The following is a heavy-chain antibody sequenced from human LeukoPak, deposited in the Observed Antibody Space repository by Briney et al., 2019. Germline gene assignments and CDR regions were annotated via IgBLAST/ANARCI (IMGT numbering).Heavy chain of an antibody. CDR2: IYYTGTT. V-gene: IGHV4-59*01. J-gene: IGHJ4*02. CDR1: GDSISPYH. CDR3: ARGAGWWGY. D-gene: IGHD2-15*01. Sequence: SETLSLTCTVSGDSISPYHWSWLRQPPGRGLEWIGYIYYTGTTSYSPSLKSRVTISLDTSKNQFSLKLTSVTAADTAVYYCARGAGWWGYWGQGTLVTVSS.